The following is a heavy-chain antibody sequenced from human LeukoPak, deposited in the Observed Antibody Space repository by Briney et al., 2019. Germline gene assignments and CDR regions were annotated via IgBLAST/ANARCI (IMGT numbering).Heavy chain of an antibody. CDR3: ARDLDASGSYRYFDY. CDR2: IYYSGST. CDR1: GGSISSYY. D-gene: IGHD1-26*01. J-gene: IGHJ4*02. V-gene: IGHV4-59*01. Sequence: SETLSLTCIVSGGSISSYYWSWIRQPAGKGLEWIGYIYYSGSTNYNPSLKSRVTISVDTSKNQFSLKLSPVTAADTAVYYCARDLDASGSYRYFDYWGQGTLVTVSS.